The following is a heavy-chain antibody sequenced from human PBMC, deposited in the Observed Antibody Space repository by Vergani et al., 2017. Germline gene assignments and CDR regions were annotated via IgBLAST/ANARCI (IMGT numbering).Heavy chain of an antibody. D-gene: IGHD6-19*01. CDR3: AKVGRSEVAGTFGAFDI. V-gene: IGHV3-23*01. Sequence: EVQLLESGGDLVQPGGSLSLSCAASGFTFIMHAMSWVRQAPGQGLEWVSTLSASDRRTHYADSVKGRFTISRDNSKNTLFLHMNSLRPEDTAVYYCAKVGRSEVAGTFGAFDIWGQGTMVTVSS. CDR2: LSASDRRT. J-gene: IGHJ3*02. CDR1: GFTFIMHA.